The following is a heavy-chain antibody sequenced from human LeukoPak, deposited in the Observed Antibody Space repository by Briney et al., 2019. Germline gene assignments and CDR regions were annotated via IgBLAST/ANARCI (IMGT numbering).Heavy chain of an antibody. D-gene: IGHD6-6*01. CDR3: ARGRGMAARGLAY. Sequence: SETLSLTCAVYGGSFSAYYWNWIRQPPGKGLEWIGEINHSGSTNYNPSLKSRVTISVDTSKNQFSLKLSSVTAADTAVYYCARGRGMAARGLAYWGQGTLVTVSS. J-gene: IGHJ4*02. CDR2: INHSGST. V-gene: IGHV4-34*01. CDR1: GGSFSAYY.